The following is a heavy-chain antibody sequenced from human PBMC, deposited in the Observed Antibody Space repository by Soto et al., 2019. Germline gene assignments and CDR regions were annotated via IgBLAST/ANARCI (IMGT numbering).Heavy chain of an antibody. Sequence: VQLIQSGGGVVQPGRSLRLSCAASGFTFSDYSLHWVRQAPGKGLQWVALISYDGNKKDYADSVNGRFSVSRDNSRNTLYLQVNSPRPEETAVYYCARDGSPYGEPHDAFDIWGQGTLVTVSS. J-gene: IGHJ3*02. D-gene: IGHD4-17*01. CDR3: ARDGSPYGEPHDAFDI. CDR1: GFTFSDYS. CDR2: ISYDGNKK. V-gene: IGHV3-30-3*01.